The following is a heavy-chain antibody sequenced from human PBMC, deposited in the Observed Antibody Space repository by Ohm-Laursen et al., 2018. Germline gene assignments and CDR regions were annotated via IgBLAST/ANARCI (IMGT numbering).Heavy chain of an antibody. CDR3: ARDRHSFARKDAYDI. CDR2: IYSTGST. D-gene: IGHD3-3*01. V-gene: IGHV4-4*07. CDR1: GGSINNYY. J-gene: IGHJ3*02. Sequence: SETLSLTCTVSGGSINNYYWSWIRQSTGKGLEWIGRIYSTGSTNYNPSLKSRVTMSVDTSKNQFSLKLSSVTAADTAVYYFARDRHSFARKDAYDIWGQGTMVTVPS.